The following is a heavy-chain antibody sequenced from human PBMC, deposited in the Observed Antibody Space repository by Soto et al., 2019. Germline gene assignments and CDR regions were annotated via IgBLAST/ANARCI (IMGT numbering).Heavy chain of an antibody. Sequence: QVQLVESGGGVVQPGRSLRLSCAASGFTFSSYAMHWVRQAPGKGLEWVAVISSDGSNTYNADSVKGRFTISRDNSENTLFLQLSRLRAEDTAVYYCARVLTYYSGSGRNYYYGMDVWGKGTTVTVSS. CDR3: ARVLTYYSGSGRNYYYGMDV. CDR1: GFTFSSYA. CDR2: ISSDGSNT. V-gene: IGHV3-30-3*01. D-gene: IGHD3-10*01. J-gene: IGHJ6*04.